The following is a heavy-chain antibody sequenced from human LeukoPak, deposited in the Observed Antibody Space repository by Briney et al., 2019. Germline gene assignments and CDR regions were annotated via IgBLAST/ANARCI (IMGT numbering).Heavy chain of an antibody. Sequence: PGGSLRLSCAASGFTFSSYGMSWVRQAPGKGLEWVSSISGSGGGTYYGDSVKGRFTISRDNSKNTLYLQMNSLRAEDTAVYYCAKDARRYCSSTSCYYFDYWGQGTLVTVSS. V-gene: IGHV3-23*01. D-gene: IGHD2-2*01. CDR2: ISGSGGGT. CDR3: AKDARRYCSSTSCYYFDY. J-gene: IGHJ4*02. CDR1: GFTFSSYG.